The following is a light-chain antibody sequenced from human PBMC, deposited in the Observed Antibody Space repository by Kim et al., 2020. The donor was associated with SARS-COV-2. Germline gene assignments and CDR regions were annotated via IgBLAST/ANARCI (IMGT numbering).Light chain of an antibody. J-gene: IGKJ4*01. Sequence: EIVMTQSPATLSVSPGERATLSCRASQSVSSNLAWYQQKPGQGPRLLIYGASTRATGIPGRFSGSGSGTEFTLTISSLKSVDFAVYYCLQYGHWPLTFGGEARVDIK. V-gene: IGKV3-15*01. CDR2: GAS. CDR1: QSVSSN. CDR3: LQYGHWPLT.